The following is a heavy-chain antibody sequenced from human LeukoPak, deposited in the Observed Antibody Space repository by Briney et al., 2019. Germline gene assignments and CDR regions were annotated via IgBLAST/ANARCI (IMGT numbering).Heavy chain of an antibody. Sequence: ASVKVSCKASGGTFSSYAISWVRQAPGQGLEWMGRIIPILGIANYAQKFQGRVTITADKSTSTAYMELSSLRSEDTAVYYCARGVTGTTVWFDPWGQGTLVTVSS. CDR2: IIPILGIA. CDR1: GGTFSSYA. V-gene: IGHV1-69*04. D-gene: IGHD1-20*01. CDR3: ARGVTGTTVWFDP. J-gene: IGHJ5*02.